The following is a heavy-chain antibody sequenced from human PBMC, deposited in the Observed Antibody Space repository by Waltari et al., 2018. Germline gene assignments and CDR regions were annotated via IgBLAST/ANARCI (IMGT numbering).Heavy chain of an antibody. CDR3: ARGVLGDLSPYFDY. CDR2: IYYIGST. D-gene: IGHD3-16*02. J-gene: IGHJ4*02. Sequence: QVQLQESGPGLVKPSQTLSLTCTVSGGSISSGAYYWSWIRHHPGKGLEWIGYIYYIGSTYYNPSLESRITISLDTSKNQFSLKLSSMTAADTAVYYCARGVLGDLSPYFDYWGQGILVTVSS. V-gene: IGHV4-31*03. CDR1: GGSISSGAYY.